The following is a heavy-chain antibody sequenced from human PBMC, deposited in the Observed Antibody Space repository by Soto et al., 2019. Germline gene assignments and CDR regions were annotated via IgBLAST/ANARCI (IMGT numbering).Heavy chain of an antibody. J-gene: IGHJ4*02. CDR3: VRATGNSNAYSLDS. CDR1: GFTVRTSA. V-gene: IGHV3-53*01. D-gene: IGHD1-7*01. CDR2: VHSASNT. Sequence: EVQLVESGGQLMQRGGSLPLSCAASGFTVRTSAMSWVRQVPGKGLEWVAGVHSASNTYYAYSVKGRFTISRDTSQNTLYLRFTSLRVDDTSFYDCVRATGNSNAYSLDSWGQGTLVTVSS.